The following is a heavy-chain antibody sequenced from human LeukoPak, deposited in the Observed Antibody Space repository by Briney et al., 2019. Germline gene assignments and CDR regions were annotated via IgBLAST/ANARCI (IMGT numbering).Heavy chain of an antibody. CDR1: GDSVSSNRAA. CDR2: TYYRSKWYN. Sequence: SQTLSLTCAISGDSVSSNRAAWNWIRLSPSRGLEWLGRTYYRSKWYNNYAVSVKSRITVNPDTSKNQFSLQLNSVTPEDTAVYFCARDQTGDLQFDYWGQGTLVTVSS. V-gene: IGHV6-1*01. D-gene: IGHD3-16*01. CDR3: ARDQTGDLQFDY. J-gene: IGHJ4*02.